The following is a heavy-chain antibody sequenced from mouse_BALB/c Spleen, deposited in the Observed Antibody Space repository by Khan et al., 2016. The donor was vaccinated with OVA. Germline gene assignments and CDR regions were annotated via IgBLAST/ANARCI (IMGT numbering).Heavy chain of an antibody. CDR2: ISPGSGDT. V-gene: IGHV1-77*01. Sequence: VQLQESGAELARPGASVKLSCKASGYTFTDYYINWVKQRTGQGLEWIGEISPGSGDTYYNEKFKGKATLTADKSSNTVYMQLSSLTSEASAVDFCARRNYFGYTFAYWGQGTLVTVSA. CDR1: GYTFTDYY. J-gene: IGHJ3*01. CDR3: ARRNYFGYTFAY. D-gene: IGHD1-2*01.